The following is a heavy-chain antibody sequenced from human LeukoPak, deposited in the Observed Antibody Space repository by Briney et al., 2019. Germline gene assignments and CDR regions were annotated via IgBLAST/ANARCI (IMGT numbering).Heavy chain of an antibody. D-gene: IGHD3-22*01. CDR2: ISGSGGST. V-gene: IGHV3-23*01. CDR1: GFTFSSYG. Sequence: GGSLRLFCAASGFTFSSYGMHWVRQAPGKGLEWVSAISGSGGSTYYADSVKGRFTISRDNSKNTLYLQMNSLRAEDTAVYYCAKHPTYYYDSSVWTLGYWGQGTLVTVSS. CDR3: AKHPTYYYDSSVWTLGY. J-gene: IGHJ4*02.